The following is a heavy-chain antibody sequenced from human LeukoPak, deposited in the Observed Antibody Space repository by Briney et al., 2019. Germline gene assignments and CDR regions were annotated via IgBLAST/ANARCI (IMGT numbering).Heavy chain of an antibody. V-gene: IGHV3-48*04. CDR1: GFTFSSYS. D-gene: IGHD2-2*01. Sequence: GGSLRLSCAASGFTFSSYSMNWVRQAPGKGLEWVSYISSSSSTIYYADSVKGRFTISRDNAKNSLYLQMNSLRAEDTAVYYCARDRSQYCSSTSCYRRLDYWGQGTLVTVSS. CDR3: ARDRSQYCSSTSCYRRLDY. CDR2: ISSSSSTI. J-gene: IGHJ4*02.